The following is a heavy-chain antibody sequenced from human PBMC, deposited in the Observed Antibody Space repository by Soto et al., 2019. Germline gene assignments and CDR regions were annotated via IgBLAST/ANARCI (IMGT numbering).Heavy chain of an antibody. CDR3: TTALYCSSTSCYLSLV. Sequence: GSLRLSCAASGFTFSNSWMSLVRQAPGKGLEWVGRIKSKTDGGTTDYAAPVKGRFTISRDDSKNTLYLQMNSLKTEDTAVYYCTTALYCSSTSCYLSLVWGQGTLVTVSS. J-gene: IGHJ4*02. CDR2: IKSKTDGGTT. CDR1: GFTFSNSW. V-gene: IGHV3-15*01. D-gene: IGHD2-2*01.